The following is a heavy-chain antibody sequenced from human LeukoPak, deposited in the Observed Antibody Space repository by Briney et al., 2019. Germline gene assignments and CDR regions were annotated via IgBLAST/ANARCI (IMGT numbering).Heavy chain of an antibody. V-gene: IGHV4-59*12. CDR3: ARDPTGIAAAGRWFDP. J-gene: IGHJ5*02. Sequence: PSETLSLTCTVSGGSISSYYWSWIRQPPGKGLEWIWYIYYSGSTNYNPSLKTRVTMSVDTSKNQFSLRLGSVTAADTAVYYCARDPTGIAAAGRWFDPWGQGTLVTVSS. CDR1: GGSISSYY. D-gene: IGHD6-13*01. CDR2: IYYSGST.